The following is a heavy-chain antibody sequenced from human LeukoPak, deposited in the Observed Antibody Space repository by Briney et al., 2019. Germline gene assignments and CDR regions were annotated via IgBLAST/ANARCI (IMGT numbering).Heavy chain of an antibody. J-gene: IGHJ6*03. Sequence: GGSLRLSWAASEFTVSSNYMSWFRQAPGKGLDWVSVIYSGGSTYYADSVKGRFTISRDNSKNTLYLQMNSLRAEDTAVYYCARDKPGGNYHYYYYYMDVWGKGTTVTVS. CDR2: IYSGGST. CDR3: ARDKPGGNYHYYYYYMDV. CDR1: EFTVSSNY. D-gene: IGHD4-23*01. V-gene: IGHV3-66*02.